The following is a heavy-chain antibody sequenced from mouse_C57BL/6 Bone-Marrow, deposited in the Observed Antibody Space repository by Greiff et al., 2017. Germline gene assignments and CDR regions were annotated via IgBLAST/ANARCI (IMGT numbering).Heavy chain of an antibody. CDR1: GYSFSSSW. Sequence: VQLQQSGPELVLPGASLKISCKASGYSFSSSWMNWVNPRPGKGLEWIGRIYPGDGDTNYTGTFKGKATLTADQYSSTAYMQLSSLTSEDSAVYCDARGRTCKGFGYCCEGTLVTVSA. V-gene: IGHV1-82*01. CDR2: IYPGDGDT. J-gene: IGHJ3*01. CDR3: ARGRTCKGFGY.